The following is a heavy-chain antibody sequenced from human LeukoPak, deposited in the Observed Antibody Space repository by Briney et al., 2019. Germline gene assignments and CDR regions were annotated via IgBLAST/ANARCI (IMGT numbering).Heavy chain of an antibody. CDR1: GFTFSGSA. Sequence: GGSLRLSCAASGFTFSGSAMHWVRQASGKGLEWVGRIRSKANSYATAYAASVKGRFTISRDDSKNTAYLQMNSLKTEDTAVYYRTRQDGDTSMAFDYWGQGTLVTVSS. V-gene: IGHV3-73*01. J-gene: IGHJ4*02. CDR2: IRSKANSYAT. D-gene: IGHD5-18*01. CDR3: TRQDGDTSMAFDY.